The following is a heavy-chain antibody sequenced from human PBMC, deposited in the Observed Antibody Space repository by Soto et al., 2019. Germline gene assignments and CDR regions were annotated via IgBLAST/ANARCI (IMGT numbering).Heavy chain of an antibody. J-gene: IGHJ4*02. CDR3: ARGDGYIVEY. CDR1: GYTFISYD. Sequence: QVQLVQSGAEVKKPGASVKVSCKASGYTFISYDINWVRQATGQGLEWMGWMNPNTGDTGYAQKFQGRVTMARNTSINPTNLEWSSRRSEDTAVYFLARGDGYIVEYWGPGTLVNVSS. V-gene: IGHV1-8*01. CDR2: MNPNTGDT. D-gene: IGHD2-21*01.